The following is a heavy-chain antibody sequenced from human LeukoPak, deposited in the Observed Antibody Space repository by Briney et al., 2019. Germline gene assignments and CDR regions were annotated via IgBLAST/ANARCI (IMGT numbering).Heavy chain of an antibody. V-gene: IGHV4-61*02. Sequence: SETLSLTCTVSGGSIRSGSYYWSWIRQPAGKGLEWIGRIYTSGSTNYNPSLKSRVTISVDTSKNQFSRKLSSVTAADTAVYYCAREVYAIHYYYYYGMDVWGQGTTVTVSS. J-gene: IGHJ6*02. CDR2: IYTSGST. D-gene: IGHD2-8*01. CDR1: GGSIRSGSYY. CDR3: AREVYAIHYYYYYGMDV.